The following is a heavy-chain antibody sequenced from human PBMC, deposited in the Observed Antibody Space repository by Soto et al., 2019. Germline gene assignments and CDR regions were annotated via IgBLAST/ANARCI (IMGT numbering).Heavy chain of an antibody. Sequence: VSVKLACKASGYTFTCYYMHWVRQSPGQGLEWMGWINPNSGGTNYAQKFQGRVTMTRDTSISTAYMELSRLRSDDTAVYYCARELWFGEPYGMDVWGQGTTVTVTS. CDR1: GYTFTCYY. D-gene: IGHD3-10*01. CDR3: ARELWFGEPYGMDV. J-gene: IGHJ6*02. V-gene: IGHV1-2*02. CDR2: INPNSGGT.